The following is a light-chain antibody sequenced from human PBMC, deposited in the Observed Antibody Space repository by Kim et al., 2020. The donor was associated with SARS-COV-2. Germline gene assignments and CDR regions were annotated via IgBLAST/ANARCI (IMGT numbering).Light chain of an antibody. CDR3: QQCNDWPRT. Sequence: SVSPGERATRACRASQSVGSNLAWYRQKPGQAPRLLIYGASTRATGIPARFSGSGSGTEFTLTISSLQSEDFAVYYCQQCNDWPRTFGQGTKLEIK. J-gene: IGKJ2*01. CDR1: QSVGSN. CDR2: GAS. V-gene: IGKV3-15*01.